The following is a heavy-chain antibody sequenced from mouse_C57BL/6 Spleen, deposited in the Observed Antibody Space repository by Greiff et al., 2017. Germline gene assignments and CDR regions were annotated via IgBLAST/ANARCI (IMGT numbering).Heavy chain of an antibody. J-gene: IGHJ2*02. D-gene: IGHD3-2*02. CDR2: IDPSDSYT. Sequence: QVQLQQPGAELVMPGASVKLSCKASGYTFTSYWMHWVKQRPGQGLEWIGEIDPSDSYTNYNQKFKGKSTLTVDKSSSTAYMQLSSLTSEDSAVYYCARAGTQATNYLDYWGQGTSLTVSS. CDR3: ARAGTQATNYLDY. CDR1: GYTFTSYW. V-gene: IGHV1-69*01.